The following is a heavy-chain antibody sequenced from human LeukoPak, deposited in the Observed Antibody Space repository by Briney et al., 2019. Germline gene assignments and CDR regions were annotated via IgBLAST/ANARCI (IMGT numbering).Heavy chain of an antibody. CDR1: GFTVSSNY. D-gene: IGHD6-13*01. CDR3: ARVSSSSWQGGGDYFDY. V-gene: IGHV3-66*01. Sequence: GGSLRLSCAASGFTVSSNYMSWVRQAPGKGLEWVSVIYSGGSTYYADSVKGRFTISRDNSKNTLYLQMNSLRAEDTAVYYCARVSSSSWQGGGDYFDYWGQGTLVTVSS. CDR2: IYSGGST. J-gene: IGHJ4*02.